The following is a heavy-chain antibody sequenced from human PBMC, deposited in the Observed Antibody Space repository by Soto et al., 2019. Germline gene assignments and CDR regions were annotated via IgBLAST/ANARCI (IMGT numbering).Heavy chain of an antibody. V-gene: IGHV1-69*13. D-gene: IGHD2-15*01. CDR2: IIPIFGTA. J-gene: IGHJ6*02. CDR1: GGTFSSYA. Sequence: SVKVSCKASGGTFSSYAISWVRQAPGQGLEWMGGIIPIFGTANYAQKFQGRVTITADESTSTAYMELSSLRSEDTAVYYCAREAVVAAKDYYYYGMDVWGQGXTVTVYS. CDR3: AREAVVAAKDYYYYGMDV.